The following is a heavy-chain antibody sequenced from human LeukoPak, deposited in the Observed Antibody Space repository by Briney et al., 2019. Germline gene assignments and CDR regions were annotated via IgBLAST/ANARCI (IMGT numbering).Heavy chain of an antibody. D-gene: IGHD3-10*01. J-gene: IGHJ6*03. CDR3: ARDAGSSCYYYYMDV. Sequence: ASVKVSCKASGYTFTGYYMHWVRQAPGQGLEWMGWINPNSGGTNYAQKLQGRVTMTTDTSTSTAYMELRSPRSDDTAVYYCARDAGSSCYYYYMDVWGKGTTVTVSS. CDR2: INPNSGGT. CDR1: GYTFTGYY. V-gene: IGHV1-2*02.